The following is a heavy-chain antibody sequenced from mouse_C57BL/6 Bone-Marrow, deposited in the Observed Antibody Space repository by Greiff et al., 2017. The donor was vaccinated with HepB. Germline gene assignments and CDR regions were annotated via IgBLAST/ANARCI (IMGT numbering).Heavy chain of an antibody. CDR3: ARSPDGYYYPYYFDY. CDR2: IRNKANGYTT. V-gene: IGHV7-3*01. D-gene: IGHD2-3*01. J-gene: IGHJ2*01. CDR1: GFTFTDYY. Sequence: EVKVVESGGGLVQPGGSLSLSCAASGFTFTDYYMSWVRQPPGKALEWLGFIRNKANGYTTEYSASVKGRFTISRDNSQSILYLQMNALRAEDSATYYCARSPDGYYYPYYFDYWGQGTTLTVSS.